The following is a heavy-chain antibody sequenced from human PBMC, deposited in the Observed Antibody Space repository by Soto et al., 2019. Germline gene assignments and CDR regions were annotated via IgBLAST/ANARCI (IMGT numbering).Heavy chain of an antibody. V-gene: IGHV3-9*01. CDR2: ISWNSGSI. J-gene: IGHJ3*02. D-gene: IGHD6-19*01. CDR1: GFTFSYAC. CDR3: AKDREAVAGTAFDI. Sequence: GGSLRLSCAASGFTFSYACINWVLQAPGKGLEWVSGISWNSGSIGYADSVKGRFTISRDNAKNSLYLQMNSLRAEDTALYYCAKDREAVAGTAFDIWGQGTMVTVS.